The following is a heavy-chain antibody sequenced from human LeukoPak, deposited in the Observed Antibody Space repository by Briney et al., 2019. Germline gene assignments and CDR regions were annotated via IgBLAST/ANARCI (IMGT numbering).Heavy chain of an antibody. D-gene: IGHD5-24*01. CDR1: GGSFSSSSYY. Sequence: SETLSLTCTVSGGSFSSSSYYWGWIRQPPGKGLEWIGSMYYSGSTYYNASLRSRVTISVDTSKNQFSLKLSSVAAADTAVYYCARHFDRDGYKSNAFDIWGQGTMVTVSS. CDR2: MYYSGST. V-gene: IGHV4-39*01. J-gene: IGHJ3*02. CDR3: ARHFDRDGYKSNAFDI.